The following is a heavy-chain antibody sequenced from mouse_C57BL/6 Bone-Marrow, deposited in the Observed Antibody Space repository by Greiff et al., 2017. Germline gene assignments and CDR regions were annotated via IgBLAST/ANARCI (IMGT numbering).Heavy chain of an antibody. V-gene: IGHV1-50*01. CDR1: GYTFTSYW. CDR3: AGFYGYFYYFDY. Sequence: QVQLKESGAELVKPGASVKLSCKASGYTFTSYWMQWVKQRPGQGLEWIGEIDPSDSYTNYNQKFKGKATLTVDTSSSTAYMQLSSLTSEDSAVYYCAGFYGYFYYFDYWGQGTTLTVSS. J-gene: IGHJ2*01. D-gene: IGHD2-2*01. CDR2: IDPSDSYT.